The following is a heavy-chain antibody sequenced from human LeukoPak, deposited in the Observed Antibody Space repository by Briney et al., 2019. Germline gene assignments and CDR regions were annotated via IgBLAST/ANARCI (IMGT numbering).Heavy chain of an antibody. CDR1: GGSIDSNS. Sequence: SETLSLTCTVSGGSIDSNSWTWIPQPPGKGLEWIGYIYYSGTTNYNPSLKSRVTMSVDMSKNQFSLKLSSVTAADTAVYYCARRSSSWKNWFDPWRQGTLVTVSS. V-gene: IGHV4-59*01. CDR3: ARRSSSWKNWFDP. D-gene: IGHD6-13*01. J-gene: IGHJ5*02. CDR2: IYYSGTT.